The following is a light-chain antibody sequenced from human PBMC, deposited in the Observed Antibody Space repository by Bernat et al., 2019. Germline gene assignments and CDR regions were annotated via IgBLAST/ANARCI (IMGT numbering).Light chain of an antibody. CDR1: SSYVGYSKY. J-gene: IGLJ3*02. CDR2: DVT. Sequence: QSAPTQPRSMSGSPGQSVTISCTGTSSYVGYSKYVSWYQHHPDKSPKLMIYDVTKRPSGVPDRFSGAKSGNTAFMTISGLQAEDEADYYCCAHAGNFRWVFGGGTKLTV. V-gene: IGLV2-11*01. CDR3: CAHAGNFRWV.